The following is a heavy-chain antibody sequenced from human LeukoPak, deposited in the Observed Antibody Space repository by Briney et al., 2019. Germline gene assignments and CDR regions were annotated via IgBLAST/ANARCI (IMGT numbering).Heavy chain of an antibody. Sequence: GGSLRLSCAASGFTFSNYGMHWVRQAPGKGLEWVAVISYDGSNKNYADSVKGRFTISRDNSKNTLYLQMNSLRAEDTAVYYCARRALRYSGSYYANWFDPWGQGTLVTVSS. V-gene: IGHV3-30*03. CDR3: ARRALRYSGSYYANWFDP. J-gene: IGHJ5*02. CDR2: ISYDGSNK. D-gene: IGHD1-26*01. CDR1: GFTFSNYG.